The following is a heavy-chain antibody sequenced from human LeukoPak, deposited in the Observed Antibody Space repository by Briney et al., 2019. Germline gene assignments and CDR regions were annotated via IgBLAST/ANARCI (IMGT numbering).Heavy chain of an antibody. CDR3: AKGSGGSCYSGLDY. CDR2: ICGSGENT. J-gene: IGHJ4*02. V-gene: IGHV3-23*01. CDR1: GFTFSSYA. D-gene: IGHD2-15*01. Sequence: GGSLRLSCAASGFTFSSYAMSWVRQTPGKGLEWVSAICGSGENTYYADSVKGRFTISRDNSRHTLYLQMNSLRAEDTAMYYCAKGSGGSCYSGLDYWGQGTLVTVSS.